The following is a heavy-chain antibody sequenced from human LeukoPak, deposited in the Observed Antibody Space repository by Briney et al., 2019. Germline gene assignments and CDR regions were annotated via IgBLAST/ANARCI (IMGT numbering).Heavy chain of an antibody. J-gene: IGHJ6*02. CDR3: TRNLAAVPGPRMDV. V-gene: IGHV3-7*03. CDR1: GFTFSSYY. D-gene: IGHD6-19*01. Sequence: GGSLRLSCAASGFTFSSYYMSWVRQAPGKGLEWVALINPDGSERYYVDSVKGRFTISRDNARNSLYLQMDSLRDDDTAMYFCTRNLAAVPGPRMDVWGQGTTVTVSS. CDR2: INPDGSER.